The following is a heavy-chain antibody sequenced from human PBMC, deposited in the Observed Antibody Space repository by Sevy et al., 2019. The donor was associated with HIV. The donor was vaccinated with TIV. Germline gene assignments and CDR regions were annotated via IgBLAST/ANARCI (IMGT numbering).Heavy chain of an antibody. D-gene: IGHD3-22*01. J-gene: IGHJ6*02. CDR1: GYTFTRYG. V-gene: IGHV1-18*01. Sequence: ASVKVSCKASGYTFTRYGITWVRQAPGQGLEWMGWTSAYNGNTNYAQKVQGRVTMTTDMSTSTAKMELRSLKSDDTAMYYCARDRNNYDSSGYPKGMDVWGQGTTVTVSS. CDR2: TSAYNGNT. CDR3: ARDRNNYDSSGYPKGMDV.